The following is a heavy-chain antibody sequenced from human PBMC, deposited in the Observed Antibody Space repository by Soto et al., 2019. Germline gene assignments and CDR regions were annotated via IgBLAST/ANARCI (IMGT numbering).Heavy chain of an antibody. CDR2: IKSKTDGGTT. CDR1: GFTFSNAW. Sequence: PGGSLRLSCAASGFTFSNAWMNWVRQAPGKGLEWVGRIKSKTDGGTTDYAAPVKGRFTISRDDSKNTLYLQMNSLKTEDTAVYYCTTVRADYDFCSGYYSGYYYYGMDVWGQGTTVTVSS. D-gene: IGHD3-3*01. CDR3: TTVRADYDFCSGYYSGYYYYGMDV. V-gene: IGHV3-15*07. J-gene: IGHJ6*02.